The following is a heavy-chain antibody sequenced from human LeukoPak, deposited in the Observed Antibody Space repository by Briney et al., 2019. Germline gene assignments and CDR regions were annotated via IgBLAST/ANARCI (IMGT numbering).Heavy chain of an antibody. CDR2: INPSGGST. J-gene: IGHJ4*02. CDR1: GYTFTSYY. V-gene: IGHV1-46*01. Sequence: ASVKVSCKASGYTFTSYYMHWVRQAPGQGLEWMGIINPSGGSTSYTQKFQGRVTMTRDTSTSTAYMELSSLRSEDTAVYYCARAGNYYDSSGYLKYWGQGTLVTVSS. D-gene: IGHD3-22*01. CDR3: ARAGNYYDSSGYLKY.